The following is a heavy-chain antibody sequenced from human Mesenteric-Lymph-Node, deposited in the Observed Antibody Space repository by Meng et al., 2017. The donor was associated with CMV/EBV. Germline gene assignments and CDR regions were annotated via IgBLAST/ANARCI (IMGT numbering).Heavy chain of an antibody. CDR1: GYTFTSYG. V-gene: IGHV1-18*01. Sequence: ASVKVSCKASGYTFTSYGISWVRQAPGQGLEWMGWISAYNGNTNYAQTLQGRVTMTTDTSTSTAYMELRSLTSDDTAVYYCAREVYCGSTSCYTEAPFDYWGQGTLVTVSS. D-gene: IGHD2-2*02. CDR2: ISAYNGNT. CDR3: AREVYCGSTSCYTEAPFDY. J-gene: IGHJ4*02.